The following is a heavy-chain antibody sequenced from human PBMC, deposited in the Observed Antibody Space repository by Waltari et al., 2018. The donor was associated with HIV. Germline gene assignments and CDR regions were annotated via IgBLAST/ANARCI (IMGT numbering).Heavy chain of an antibody. V-gene: IGHV3-23*01. Sequence: EVQLLESGGGLVQPGGSRRRSCAASGFAYVSYAITWVRQSPERGLEWVAAVSGSGAKSFYADSVKGRFTISRDNSKNTVFLQMNSLRAADTAIYYCAKAYYENTAYYYDFWGRGTRVTVSS. CDR1: GFAYVSYA. D-gene: IGHD3-22*01. CDR3: AKAYYENTAYYYDF. J-gene: IGHJ4*02. CDR2: VSGSGAKS.